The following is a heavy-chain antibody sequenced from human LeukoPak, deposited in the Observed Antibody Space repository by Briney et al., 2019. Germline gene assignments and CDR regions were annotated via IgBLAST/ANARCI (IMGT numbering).Heavy chain of an antibody. Sequence: PGGSLRLSCAASRFTFDEYGMSWVRQTAGKGLEWVSGINWNGRSIGYADSVKGRFTVSRDNAKSSLYLQMNSLRAEDTALYYCARACGKWNDVYFYAFDLWGQGTMVTVSS. J-gene: IGHJ3*01. D-gene: IGHD1-20*01. CDR2: INWNGRSI. CDR1: RFTFDEYG. V-gene: IGHV3-20*04. CDR3: ARACGKWNDVYFYAFDL.